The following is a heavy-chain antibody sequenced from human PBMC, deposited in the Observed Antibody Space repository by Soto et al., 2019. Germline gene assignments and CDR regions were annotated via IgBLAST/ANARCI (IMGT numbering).Heavy chain of an antibody. J-gene: IGHJ5*02. Sequence: PSETLSLTCTVSGGTISSGVYYWSWIRQHPGKGLEWIGYIYYSGSTYYNPSLKSRVTISVDTSTNQFSLQLNSVTPEDTAVYYCARADYYDSSGSYDPWGQGTLVTVSS. CDR2: IYYSGST. CDR1: GGTISSGVYY. D-gene: IGHD3-22*01. V-gene: IGHV4-31*03. CDR3: ARADYYDSSGSYDP.